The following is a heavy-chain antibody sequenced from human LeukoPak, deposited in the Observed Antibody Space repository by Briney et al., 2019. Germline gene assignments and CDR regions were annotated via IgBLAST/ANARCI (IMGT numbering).Heavy chain of an antibody. V-gene: IGHV1-69*13. J-gene: IGHJ2*01. CDR2: IIPIFGTA. D-gene: IGHD5-18*01. CDR1: GGTFGSYV. CDR3: AKEGDTALVTGYFDL. Sequence: SMKVSCKASGGTFGSYVISWVRQAPGQGLEWMGGIIPIFGTAHYAQKFQGRLTITADESTSTVYMEMSSLRSEDTAMYYCAKEGDTALVTGYFDLWGRGTLVTVSS.